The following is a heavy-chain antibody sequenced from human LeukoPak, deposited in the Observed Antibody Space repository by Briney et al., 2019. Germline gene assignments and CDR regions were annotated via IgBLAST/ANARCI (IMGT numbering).Heavy chain of an antibody. CDR2: IYYSGST. D-gene: IGHD6-19*01. CDR3: ARGSIAVAGTQGPLFDY. CDR1: GGSISSYC. J-gene: IGHJ4*02. Sequence: SETLSLTCTVSGGSISSYCWSWIRQPPGKGLEWIGYIYYSGSTSYNPSLKSRVTISVDTFKNQFSLKLSSVTAADTAVYYCARGSIAVAGTQGPLFDYWGQGTLVTVSS. V-gene: IGHV4-59*01.